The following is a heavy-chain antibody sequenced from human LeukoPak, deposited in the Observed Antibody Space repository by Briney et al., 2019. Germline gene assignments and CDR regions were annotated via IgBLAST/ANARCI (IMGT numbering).Heavy chain of an antibody. CDR1: GYSISTGYY. CDR2: FYHGGST. Sequence: SETLSLTCTVSGYSISTGYYWDWIRQPPGKGLEWIGTFYHGGSTYYNPSLKSRVTISVDTSKNQFSLNLTSVTAADTAVYYCARAMSIAARRQTIFDYWGQGTLVTVSS. CDR3: ARAMSIAARRQTIFDY. J-gene: IGHJ4*02. D-gene: IGHD6-6*01. V-gene: IGHV4-38-2*02.